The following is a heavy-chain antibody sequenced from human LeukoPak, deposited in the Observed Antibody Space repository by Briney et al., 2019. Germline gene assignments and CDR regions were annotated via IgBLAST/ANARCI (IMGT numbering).Heavy chain of an antibody. CDR1: GGSISSGGYS. D-gene: IGHD1-7*01. J-gene: IGHJ4*02. Sequence: SQTLSLTWAVSGGSISSGGYSWGWLRQPPGKGLERIGYIYHTGTTYYNPSLKSRVTISVDRSKNQFSLKLSSVTAADTAVYYCASTPYNWNYTPHFDYWGQGTLVTVSS. CDR3: ASTPYNWNYTPHFDY. V-gene: IGHV4-30-2*01. CDR2: IYHTGTT.